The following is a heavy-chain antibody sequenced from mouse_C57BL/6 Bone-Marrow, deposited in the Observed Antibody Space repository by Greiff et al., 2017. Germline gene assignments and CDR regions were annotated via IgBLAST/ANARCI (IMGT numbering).Heavy chain of an antibody. Sequence: VQLQQSVAELVRPGASVKLSCTASGFNIKNTYMHWVKQRPEQGLEWIGRIDPANGNTKYAPKFQGKATITADTSSNTAYLQLSSLTSEDTAIYYGAPCYYYGSSPCWYFEVWGTGTTVTVSS. V-gene: IGHV14-3*01. CDR1: GFNIKNTY. CDR2: IDPANGNT. J-gene: IGHJ1*03. D-gene: IGHD1-1*01. CDR3: APCYYYGSSPCWYFEV.